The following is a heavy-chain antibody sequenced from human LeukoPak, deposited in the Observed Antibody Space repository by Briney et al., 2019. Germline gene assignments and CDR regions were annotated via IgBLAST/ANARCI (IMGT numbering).Heavy chain of an antibody. CDR2: ISSSSSYI. Sequence: GGSLRLSCAASGFTFSSYSMNWVRQAPGKGLEWVSSISSSSSYIYYADSVKGRFTISRDNAKNSLYLQMNSLRAEDTAVYYCARGLDGAKDRKRFDYWGQGTLVTVSS. CDR3: ARGLDGAKDRKRFDY. D-gene: IGHD5-24*01. V-gene: IGHV3-21*01. CDR1: GFTFSSYS. J-gene: IGHJ4*02.